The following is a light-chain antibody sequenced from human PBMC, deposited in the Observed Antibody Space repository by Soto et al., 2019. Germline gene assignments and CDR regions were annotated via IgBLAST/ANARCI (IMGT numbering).Light chain of an antibody. J-gene: IGKJ1*01. CDR3: QPYNSYST. CDR1: QSISSW. V-gene: IGKV1-5*01. Sequence: IQMTQSPSTLSASVGDRVTITCRASQSISSWLAWYQQKPGKAPKLLIYDASSLESGVPSRFSGSGSGTEFTLTISSLQSDDFAIYYCQPYNSYSTFGQGTKVDIK. CDR2: DAS.